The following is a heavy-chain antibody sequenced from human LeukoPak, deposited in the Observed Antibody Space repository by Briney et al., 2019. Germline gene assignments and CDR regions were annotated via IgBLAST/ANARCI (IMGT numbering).Heavy chain of an antibody. D-gene: IGHD6-13*01. CDR1: GGSISSYY. CDR3: ARESIAAAGIDY. V-gene: IGHV4-39*07. CDR2: IYYSGST. J-gene: IGHJ4*02. Sequence: PSETLSLTCTVSGGSISSYYWGWIRQPPGKGLEWIGSIYYSGSTYYNPSLKSRVTISVDTSKNQFSLKLSSVTAADTAVYYCARESIAAAGIDYWGQGTLVTVSS.